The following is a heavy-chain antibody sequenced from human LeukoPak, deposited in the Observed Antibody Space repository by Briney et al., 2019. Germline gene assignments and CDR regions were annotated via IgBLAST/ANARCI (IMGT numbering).Heavy chain of an antibody. D-gene: IGHD6-6*01. CDR2: FHYSGST. V-gene: IGHV4-59*08. CDR3: ARLGDSSSRLYYFDY. J-gene: IGHJ4*02. CDR1: GGSISSYY. Sequence: SETLSLTCTVSGGSISSYYWSWIRQPPGKGLEWIGYFHYSGSTNYNPSLKSRVTISVDTSKNQFSLKLSSVTAADAAVYYCARLGDSSSRLYYFDYWGQGTLVTVSS.